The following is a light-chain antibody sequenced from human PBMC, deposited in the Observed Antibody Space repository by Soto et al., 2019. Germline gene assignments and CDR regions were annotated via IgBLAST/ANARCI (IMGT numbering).Light chain of an antibody. V-gene: IGKV3-15*01. CDR2: DAS. CDR3: RQYNNWPRGT. CDR1: QSLSNN. Sequence: VVMTQSPASLSVSPGDRATLSCRASQSLSNNLAWYQQRPGQAPRLLIFDASTRATGIPARFSGSGSGTEFTLPISSLQSADFATYYCRQYNNWPRGTFGQGTKVEI. J-gene: IGKJ1*01.